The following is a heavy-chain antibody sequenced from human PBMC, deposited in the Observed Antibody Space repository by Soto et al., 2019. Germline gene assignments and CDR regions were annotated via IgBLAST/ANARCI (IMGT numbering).Heavy chain of an antibody. CDR1: DYTFTIHG. D-gene: IGHD3-10*01. V-gene: IGHV1-18*01. Sequence: ASVKIFTKVSDYTFTIHGISWVIQAPGHGLEWMAWISAYNGNTSYEQKLQGRVTMITDTSTSTAYMELRSLRSDDTAVSYCARVPPDTMIRGDPYFDYWGQGTLVTASS. CDR2: ISAYNGNT. CDR3: ARVPPDTMIRGDPYFDY. J-gene: IGHJ4*02.